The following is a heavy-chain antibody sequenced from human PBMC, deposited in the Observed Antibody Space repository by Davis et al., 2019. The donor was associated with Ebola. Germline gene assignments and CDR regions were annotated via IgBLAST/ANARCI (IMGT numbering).Heavy chain of an antibody. CDR1: GGSISTYY. D-gene: IGHD4-17*01. CDR2: IWYSGIT. J-gene: IGHJ4*02. Sequence: SETLSLTCTVSGGSISTYYWGWIRQPPGKGLEWIGSIWYSGITYYNPSLESRLTISVDSSKNQFSLKLSSVTAADTAVYYCARFERDYGDYYFDYWGQGTLVTVSS. CDR3: ARFERDYGDYYFDY. V-gene: IGHV4-39*01.